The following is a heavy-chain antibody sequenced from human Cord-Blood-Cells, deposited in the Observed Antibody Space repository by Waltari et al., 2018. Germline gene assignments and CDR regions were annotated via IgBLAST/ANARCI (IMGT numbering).Heavy chain of an antibody. CDR1: GGTFSSYA. CDR2: IIPIFGTA. J-gene: IGHJ4*02. Sequence: QVQLVQSGAEVKKPGSSVKVSCKASGGTFSSYAISWVRQAPGQGLEWMGGIIPIFGTANYAQKFQGSVTITADESTSTAYMELSSLRSEDTAVYYCAVVGTRIVATIRGVVDYWGQGTLVTVSS. V-gene: IGHV1-69*01. CDR3: AVVGTRIVATIRGVVDY. D-gene: IGHD5-12*01.